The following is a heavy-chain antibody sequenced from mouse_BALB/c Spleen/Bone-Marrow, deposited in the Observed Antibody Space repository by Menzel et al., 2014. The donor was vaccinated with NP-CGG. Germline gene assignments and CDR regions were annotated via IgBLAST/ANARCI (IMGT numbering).Heavy chain of an antibody. V-gene: IGHV1-74*01. D-gene: IGHD6-1*01. CDR3: ARTFQPRRAMDY. J-gene: IGHJ4*01. CDR1: DYTFASYW. CDR2: IDPSNSET. Sequence: VQLQQSGPELVRPGASVKMSCKASDYTFASYWTHWVKQRPGQGLEWIGMIDPSNSETRLNQKFKDKATLNVDKSSNTAYMHLSSLTSEDSAVYYCARTFQPRRAMDYWGQGSSVTVSS.